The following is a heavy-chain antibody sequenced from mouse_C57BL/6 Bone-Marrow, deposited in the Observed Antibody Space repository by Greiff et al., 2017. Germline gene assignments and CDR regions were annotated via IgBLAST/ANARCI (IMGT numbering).Heavy chain of an antibody. J-gene: IGHJ3*01. D-gene: IGHD2-12*01. V-gene: IGHV1-64*01. CDR3: ARKGYYLFAY. CDR2: IHPNSGST. CDR1: GYTFTSYW. Sequence: QVQLKESGAELVKPGASVKLSCKASGYTFTSYWMHWVKQRPGQGLEWIGMIHPNSGSTNYNEKFKSKATLTVDKSSSTAYMQLSSLTSEDSAVYYCARKGYYLFAYWGQGTLVTVSA.